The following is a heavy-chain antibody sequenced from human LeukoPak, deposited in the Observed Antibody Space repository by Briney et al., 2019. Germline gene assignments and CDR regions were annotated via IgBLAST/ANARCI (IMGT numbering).Heavy chain of an antibody. D-gene: IGHD3-9*01. J-gene: IGHJ4*02. CDR2: ISGSGGST. V-gene: IGHV3-23*01. CDR3: ARDPGQYYSILTGYSDY. Sequence: GGSLRLSCAASGFTFSSYAMSWVRQAPGKGLEWVSAISGSGGSTYYADSVKGRFTISRDNSKNSLYLQMNNLRAEDTAVYYCARDPGQYYSILTGYSDYWGQGTLVTVSS. CDR1: GFTFSSYA.